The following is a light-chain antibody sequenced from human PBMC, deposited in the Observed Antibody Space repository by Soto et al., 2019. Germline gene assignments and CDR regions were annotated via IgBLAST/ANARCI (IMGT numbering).Light chain of an antibody. J-gene: IGLJ1*01. Sequence: SALTQPASVSGSPGQSITISCTGTSSDVGGYDYVSWYQQHPGKVPKFMIYEVTNRPSGVSSRFSGSKSGNTASLTISGLQAEDEADYYCTSYTSSSTLVFGTGTKLTVL. V-gene: IGLV2-14*01. CDR3: TSYTSSSTLV. CDR2: EVT. CDR1: SSDVGGYDY.